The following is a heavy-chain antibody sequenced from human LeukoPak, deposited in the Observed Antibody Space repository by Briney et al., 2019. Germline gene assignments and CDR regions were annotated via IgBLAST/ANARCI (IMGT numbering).Heavy chain of an antibody. D-gene: IGHD5-18*01. CDR2: IHYSGST. CDR1: GGSISSDY. J-gene: IGHJ4*02. CDR3: ASARGYIYAYTFDY. Sequence: PSETLSLTCTVSGGSISSDYWSWIRQPPGQGLEWIGYIHYSGSTNYNPSLKSRVTISVATSKNQFSLKLSPVTAVHTAVYSCASARGYIYAYTFDYWGQGTLVTVSS. V-gene: IGHV4-59*01.